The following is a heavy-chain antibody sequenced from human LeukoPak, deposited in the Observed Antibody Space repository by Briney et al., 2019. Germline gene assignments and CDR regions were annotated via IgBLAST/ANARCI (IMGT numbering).Heavy chain of an antibody. D-gene: IGHD6-19*01. J-gene: IGHJ4*02. CDR3: TALTVASSFDY. Sequence: GGSLRLSCAASEFAFSVYEMSWVRQAPGKGLEWVSYISSSGGTRYYADSVKGRFTISRDNAENSLYLQMNSLRAEDTAVYYCTALTVASSFDYWGQGALVTVSS. CDR2: ISSSGGTR. CDR1: EFAFSVYE. V-gene: IGHV3-48*03.